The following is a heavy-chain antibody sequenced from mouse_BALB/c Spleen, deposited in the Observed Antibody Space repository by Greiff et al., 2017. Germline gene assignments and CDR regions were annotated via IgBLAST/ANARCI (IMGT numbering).Heavy chain of an antibody. J-gene: IGHJ3*01. Sequence: EVQLQQSGAELVKPGASVKLSCTASGFNFTDSYMHWVKQRPEQGLEWIGRIDPANGNTKYDPKFQGKATITADTSSNTAYLQLSSLTSEDTAVYYWARDGYDEWLDDWGQGTVVTVAA. CDR1: GFNFTDSY. CDR3: ARDGYDEWLDD. D-gene: IGHD2-2*01. CDR2: IDPANGNT. V-gene: IGHV14-3*02.